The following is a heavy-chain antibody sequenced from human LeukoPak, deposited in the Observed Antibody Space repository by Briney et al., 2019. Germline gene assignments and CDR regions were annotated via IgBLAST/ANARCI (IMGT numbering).Heavy chain of an antibody. V-gene: IGHV1-2*06. J-gene: IGHJ5*02. CDR2: INPNSGGT. CDR1: GYTFTGYY. Sequence: ASVKFSCKASGYTFTGYYMHWVRQAPGQGLEWRGRINPNSGGTNYAQKFQGRVTMTRDTSISTAYMELSRLRSDDTAVYYCARVQGGYSSGLSEPFGHWGQGTLVTVSS. CDR3: ARVQGGYSSGLSEPFGH. D-gene: IGHD6-25*01.